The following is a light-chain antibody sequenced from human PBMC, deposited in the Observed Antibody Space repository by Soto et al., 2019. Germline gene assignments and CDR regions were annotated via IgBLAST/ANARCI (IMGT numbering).Light chain of an antibody. Sequence: RVMTQSPATLSVSPGERATLSCRASQSVSSNLAWYQQKPGQAPRLLIYGASIRATGVPARFSGSGSGTDFTLTISSLQSEDFAIYYCQQYNNWPSMYTFGQGTKLALK. CDR2: GAS. CDR3: QQYNNWPSMYT. V-gene: IGKV3-15*01. CDR1: QSVSSN. J-gene: IGKJ2*01.